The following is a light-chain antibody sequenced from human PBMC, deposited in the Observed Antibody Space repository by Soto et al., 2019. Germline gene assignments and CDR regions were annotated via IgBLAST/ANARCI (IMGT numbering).Light chain of an antibody. V-gene: IGKV1-33*01. J-gene: IGKJ1*01. Sequence: DIQMTQSPSSLSAYVGDRVTITSQASQDISHYLNWYQQKPGKAPKLLIYDAFNLETGVPSRFSGSGSGTEFTVTISSLQPEDIATYYCQQYDSLPQTFGQGTKVYIK. CDR2: DAF. CDR1: QDISHY. CDR3: QQYDSLPQT.